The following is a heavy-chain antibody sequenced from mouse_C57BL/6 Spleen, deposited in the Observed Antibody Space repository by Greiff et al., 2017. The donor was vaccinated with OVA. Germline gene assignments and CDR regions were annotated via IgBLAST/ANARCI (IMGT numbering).Heavy chain of an antibody. CDR2: FDPSDSYT. D-gene: IGHD2-3*01. V-gene: IGHV1-69*01. J-gene: IGHJ2*01. CDR3: ARGGYSYYFDY. Sequence: VQLQQPGAELVMPGASVKLSCKASGYTFTSYWMHWVKQRPGQGLEWIGEFDPSDSYTNYNQKFKGKSTLTVDKSSSTAYMQLSSLTSEDSAVYYCARGGYSYYFDYWGQGTTLTVSS. CDR1: GYTFTSYW.